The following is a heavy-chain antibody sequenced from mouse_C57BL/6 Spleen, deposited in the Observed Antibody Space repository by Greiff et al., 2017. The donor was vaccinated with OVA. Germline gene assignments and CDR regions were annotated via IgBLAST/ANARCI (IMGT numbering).Heavy chain of an antibody. V-gene: IGHV5-16*01. Sequence: EVKLVESEGGLVQPGSSMKLSCTASGFTFSDYYMAWVRQVPEKGLEWVANINYDGSSTYYLDSLKSRFIISRDNAKNILYLQMSSLKSEDTATYYCARDHSNYYFDYWGQGTTLTVSS. CDR2: INYDGSST. J-gene: IGHJ2*01. CDR3: ARDHSNYYFDY. D-gene: IGHD2-5*01. CDR1: GFTFSDYY.